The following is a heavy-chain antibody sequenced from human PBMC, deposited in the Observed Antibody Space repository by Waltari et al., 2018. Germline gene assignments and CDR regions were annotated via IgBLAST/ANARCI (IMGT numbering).Heavy chain of an antibody. CDR1: TFNFAKYE. D-gene: IGHD2-2*01. J-gene: IGHJ5*02. V-gene: IGHV3-48*03. CDR2: ISSDGNTR. CDR3: ATMVVVEVENWFDP. Sequence: EVQLVASGGGLVQTGGSLRLSCVGSTFNFAKYEMNWVRRAPGKGLQWIAFISSDGNTRQYTDSVKGRFTISRDNANKSLYLQMNNLRSDDTALYYCATMVVVEVENWFDPWGQGIQVTVAS.